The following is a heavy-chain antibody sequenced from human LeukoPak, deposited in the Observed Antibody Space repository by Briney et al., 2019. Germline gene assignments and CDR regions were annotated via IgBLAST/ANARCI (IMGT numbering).Heavy chain of an antibody. J-gene: IGHJ4*02. V-gene: IGHV3-30*04. CDR1: GFTFSSYA. Sequence: GRSLRLSCAASGFTFSSYAMRWVREAPGKGLEWVAVISYDGSNKYYADSVKGRFTISRDNSKNTLYLQMNSLRAEDTAVYYCARAERGYSGYLYFDYWGQGTLVTVSS. CDR2: ISYDGSNK. D-gene: IGHD5-12*01. CDR3: ARAERGYSGYLYFDY.